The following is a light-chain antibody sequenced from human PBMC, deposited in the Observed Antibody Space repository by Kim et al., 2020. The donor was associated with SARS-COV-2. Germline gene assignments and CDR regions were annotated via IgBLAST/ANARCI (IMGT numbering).Light chain of an antibody. V-gene: IGLV2-14*03. CDR3: SSYTSSSTLV. CDR1: SSNVGGYNY. CDR2: DVS. J-gene: IGLJ1*01. Sequence: GQSLTISCTGHSSNVGGYNYVSWYQQHPGKAPKLMIYDVSNRPSGVSNRFSGSKSGNTASLTISGLQAEDEADYYCSSYTSSSTLVFGTGTKVTVL.